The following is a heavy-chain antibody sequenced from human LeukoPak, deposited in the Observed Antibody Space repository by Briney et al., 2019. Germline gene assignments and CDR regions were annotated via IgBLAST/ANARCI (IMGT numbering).Heavy chain of an antibody. D-gene: IGHD3-3*01. V-gene: IGHV4-39*01. J-gene: IGHJ5*02. Sequence: PSETLSLTGTVSGGSISSSSYYWGWIRQPPGKGLEGIGSIYYSGSTYYNPSLKSRVTISVDTSKNQFSLKLSPVTAADTAVNNGARHTRSLNWFDPWGQGTLVTVSS. CDR2: IYYSGST. CDR1: GGSISSSSYY. CDR3: ARHTRSLNWFDP.